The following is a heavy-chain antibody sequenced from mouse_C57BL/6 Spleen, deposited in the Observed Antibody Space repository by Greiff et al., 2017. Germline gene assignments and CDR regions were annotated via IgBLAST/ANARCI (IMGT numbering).Heavy chain of an antibody. Sequence: VQLKESGPELVKPGASVKMSCKASGYTFTDYNMHWVKQSHGKSLEWIGYINPNNGGTSYNQKFKGKATLTVNKSSSTAYMELRSLTSEDSAVYYCAREDYYGKGDWYFDVWGTGTTVTVSS. CDR2: INPNNGGT. V-gene: IGHV1-22*01. CDR1: GYTFTDYN. J-gene: IGHJ1*03. D-gene: IGHD1-1*01. CDR3: AREDYYGKGDWYFDV.